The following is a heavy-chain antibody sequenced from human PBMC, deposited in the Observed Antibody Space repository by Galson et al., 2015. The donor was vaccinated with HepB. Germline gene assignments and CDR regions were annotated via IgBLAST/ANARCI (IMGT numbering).Heavy chain of an antibody. CDR1: GFTFSNYE. D-gene: IGHD3-9*01. J-gene: IGHJ4*02. Sequence: SLRLSCAASGFTFSNYEMNWVRQAPGKGLEWVSYISSSGSNIYYADSVKGRFTISRDNAKRSVYLQMNSLRAEDTAVYYCAKDRGLLRYFDWLLLEGADFDYWGQGALVTVSS. CDR3: AKDRGLLRYFDWLLLEGADFDY. CDR2: ISSSGSNI. V-gene: IGHV3-48*03.